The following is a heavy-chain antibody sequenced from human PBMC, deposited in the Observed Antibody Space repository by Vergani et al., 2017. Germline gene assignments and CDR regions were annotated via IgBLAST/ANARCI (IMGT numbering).Heavy chain of an antibody. Sequence: QVQLQESGPGLVKPSETLSLTCTVSGGSISSYYWSWIRQPPGKGLEWIGYIYYSGSTNYNPSLKSRVPISVDTSKNQFSLKLSSVTAADTAVYYCARHENYYDSSGYYHRKQNWYFDLWGRGTLVTVSS. CDR2: IYYSGST. CDR3: ARHENYYDSSGYYHRKQNWYFDL. CDR1: GGSISSYY. J-gene: IGHJ2*01. D-gene: IGHD3-22*01. V-gene: IGHV4-59*01.